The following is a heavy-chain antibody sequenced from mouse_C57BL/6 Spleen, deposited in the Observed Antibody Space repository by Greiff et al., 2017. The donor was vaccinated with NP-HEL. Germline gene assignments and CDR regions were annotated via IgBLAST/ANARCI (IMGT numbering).Heavy chain of an antibody. V-gene: IGHV1-42*01. D-gene: IGHD4-1*01. CDR2: INPSTGGT. J-gene: IGHJ4*01. Sequence: VQLQQSGPELVKPGASVKISCKASGYSFTGYYMNWVKQSPEKSLEWIGEINPSTGGTTYNQKFKAKATLTVDKSSSTAYMQLKSLTSEDSAVYYCARRLNWDYAMDYWGQGTSVTVSS. CDR1: GYSFTGYY. CDR3: ARRLNWDYAMDY.